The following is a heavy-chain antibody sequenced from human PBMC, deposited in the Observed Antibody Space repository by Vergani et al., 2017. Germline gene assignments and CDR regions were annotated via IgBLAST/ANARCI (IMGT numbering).Heavy chain of an antibody. CDR1: GGTFSSYT. CDR3: AREGHCSSGSCYAGLYDYNGMDV. Sequence: QVQLVQSGAEVKKPGSSVKVSCKASGGTFSSYTISWVRQAPGQGLEWMGRIIPILGIANYAQKFQGRVTITADKSTSTAYMELSSLRSEDTAVYYCAREGHCSSGSCYAGLYDYNGMDVWGQGTTVTVSS. D-gene: IGHD2-15*01. CDR2: IIPILGIA. V-gene: IGHV1-69*08. J-gene: IGHJ6*01.